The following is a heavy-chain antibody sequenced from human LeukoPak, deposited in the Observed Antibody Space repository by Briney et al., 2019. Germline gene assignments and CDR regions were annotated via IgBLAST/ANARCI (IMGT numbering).Heavy chain of an antibody. D-gene: IGHD3-10*01. V-gene: IGHV3-21*01. CDR3: ASPGITMAWED. CDR2: ISSSSSYI. CDR1: GFTFSSYS. Sequence: GGSLRLSCAASGFTFSSYSMNWVRQAPGKGLEWVSSISSSSSYIYYADSVKGRFTISRDNAKNSLYLQMNSLRAEDTAVYYCASPGITMAWEDWGQGTLVTVSS. J-gene: IGHJ4*02.